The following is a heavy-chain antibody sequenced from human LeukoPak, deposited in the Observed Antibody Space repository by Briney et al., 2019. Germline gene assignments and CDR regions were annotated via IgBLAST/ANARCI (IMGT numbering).Heavy chain of an antibody. CDR2: TRYDGSNN. CDR1: GFTFGNYG. Sequence: GGSLRLSCAASGFTFGNYGMHWVRQAPGKGLEWVAFTRYDGSNNYYVESVKGRFTISRDNSKNTLYLQMNSLRVEDTAVYYCAKVSLFMTNDAFDVWGQGTMVTVSS. D-gene: IGHD3-16*01. CDR3: AKVSLFMTNDAFDV. V-gene: IGHV3-30*02. J-gene: IGHJ3*01.